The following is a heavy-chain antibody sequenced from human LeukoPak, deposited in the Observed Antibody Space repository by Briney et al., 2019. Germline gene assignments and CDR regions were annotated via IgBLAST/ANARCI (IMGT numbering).Heavy chain of an antibody. CDR3: ARDTYYYDSSGYYQREYFDL. CDR2: IIPIFGTA. J-gene: IGHJ2*01. Sequence: GASVKVSCKASGGTFSSYAISWVRQAPGQGLEWMGGIIPIFGTANYAQKFQGRVTITADESTSTAYMELSSLRSEDTAVYYCARDTYYYDSSGYYQREYFDLWGRGTLVTVSS. D-gene: IGHD3-22*01. CDR1: GGTFSSYA. V-gene: IGHV1-69*13.